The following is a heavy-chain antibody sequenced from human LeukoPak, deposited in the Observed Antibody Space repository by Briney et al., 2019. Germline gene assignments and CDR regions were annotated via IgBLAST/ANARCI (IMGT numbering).Heavy chain of an antibody. J-gene: IGHJ4*02. CDR1: GFSFSNFA. CDR2: ISGSGDNT. CDR3: AKGLNSGFSSASDY. D-gene: IGHD3-22*01. Sequence: GGSLRLSCAASGFSFSNFAMSWVRQAPGKGLEWVSTISGSGDNTYSADSVKGRLTISRDNSKNTLSLQMNSLRAEDTAVYYCAKGLNSGFSSASDYWGQGTLVTVSS. V-gene: IGHV3-23*01.